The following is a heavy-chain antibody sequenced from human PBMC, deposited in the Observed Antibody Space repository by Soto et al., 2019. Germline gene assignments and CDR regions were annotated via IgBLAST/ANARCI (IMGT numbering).Heavy chain of an antibody. CDR3: ARDPLHYDILTGYSPNYLDQ. CDR1: GFTFSDYG. Sequence: SLRLSCAASGFTFSDYGMHWVRQAPGKGLEWVAVIWYDGSNKYYADSVKGRFTISRDNTKNTLYVQMNSLRAEDTAVYYCARDPLHYDILTGYSPNYLDQWGQGTLVTVSS. CDR2: IWYDGSNK. V-gene: IGHV3-33*01. J-gene: IGHJ4*02. D-gene: IGHD3-9*01.